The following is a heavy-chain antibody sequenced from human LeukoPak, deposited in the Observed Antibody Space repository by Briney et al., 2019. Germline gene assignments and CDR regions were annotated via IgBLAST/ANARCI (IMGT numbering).Heavy chain of an antibody. CDR3: ARAMITFGGVYGLRDY. Sequence: ASVKVSCKASGYTFTSYGISWVRQAPGQGLEWLGWISAYNGNTHYAQKLQGRVTMTTDTSTSTAYMQLRSLRSDDTAVYYCARAMITFGGVYGLRDYWGQGTLVTVSS. V-gene: IGHV1-18*01. J-gene: IGHJ4*02. CDR2: ISAYNGNT. D-gene: IGHD3-16*01. CDR1: GYTFTSYG.